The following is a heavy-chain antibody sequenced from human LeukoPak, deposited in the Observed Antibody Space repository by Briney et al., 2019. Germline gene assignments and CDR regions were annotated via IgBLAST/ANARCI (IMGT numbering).Heavy chain of an antibody. Sequence: GRSPRLSCAASGFTFSSYAMHWVRQAPGKGLEWVALISYDGSNKYHADSVKGRFTISRDNSKNTLYLQMNSLRVEDTAIYYCTRGMLRQPPDYWGQGMLVTVSS. CDR1: GFTFSSYA. CDR3: TRGMLRQPPDY. V-gene: IGHV3-30*04. J-gene: IGHJ4*02. CDR2: ISYDGSNK. D-gene: IGHD3-10*02.